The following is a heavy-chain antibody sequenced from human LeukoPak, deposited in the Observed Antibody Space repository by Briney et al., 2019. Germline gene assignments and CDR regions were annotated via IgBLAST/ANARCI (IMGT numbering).Heavy chain of an antibody. V-gene: IGHV1-2*02. CDR2: INPNSGGT. CDR1: GYTFTGYY. D-gene: IGHD3-22*01. Sequence: PVASVKVSCKASGYTFTGYYMHWVRQAPGQGLEWMGWINPNSGGTNYAQKFQGRVTMTRDTSISTAYMELSRLRSDDTAVYYCAPGYDSSGSDAFDIWGQGTMVTVSS. J-gene: IGHJ3*02. CDR3: APGYDSSGSDAFDI.